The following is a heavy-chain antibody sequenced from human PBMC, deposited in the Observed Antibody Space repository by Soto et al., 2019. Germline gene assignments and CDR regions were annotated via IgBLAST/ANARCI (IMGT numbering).Heavy chain of an antibody. CDR2: IYYSGST. V-gene: IGHV4-59*01. CDR1: GGSISSYY. Sequence: SETLSLTCTVSGGSISSYYWSWIRQPPGKGLEWIGYIYYSGSTNYNPSLKSRVTISVDTSKNQFSLKLSSVTAADTAVYYCARVGAKLGHDGDFDYWGQGTLVTVSS. J-gene: IGHJ4*02. D-gene: IGHD7-27*01. CDR3: ARVGAKLGHDGDFDY.